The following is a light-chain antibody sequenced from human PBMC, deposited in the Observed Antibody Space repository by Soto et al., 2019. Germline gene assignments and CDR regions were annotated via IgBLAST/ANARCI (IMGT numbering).Light chain of an antibody. CDR3: QQRSN. J-gene: IGKJ5*01. V-gene: IGKV3-11*01. CDR2: DAS. CDR1: QSISSY. Sequence: EIVLTQSPATLSLSPGERATLSRRASQSISSYLAWYQQKPGQAPRLLIYDASNRATGIPARFSGSGSGTGFTLTISSLEPEDFAVYYCQQRSNFGQGTRLEIK.